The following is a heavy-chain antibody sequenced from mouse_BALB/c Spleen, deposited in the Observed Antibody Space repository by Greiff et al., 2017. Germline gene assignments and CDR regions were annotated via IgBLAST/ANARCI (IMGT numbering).Heavy chain of an antibody. J-gene: IGHJ3*01. V-gene: IGHV3-6*02. CDR3: ARDQEAMVTTSFAY. Sequence: DVQLQESGPGLVKPSQSLSLTCSVTGYSITSGYYWNWIRQFPGNKLEWMGYISYDGSNNYNPSLKNRISITRDTSKNQFFLKLNSVTTEDTATYYCARDQEAMVTTSFAYWGQGTLVTVSA. CDR1: GYSITSGYY. CDR2: ISYDGSN. D-gene: IGHD2-1*01.